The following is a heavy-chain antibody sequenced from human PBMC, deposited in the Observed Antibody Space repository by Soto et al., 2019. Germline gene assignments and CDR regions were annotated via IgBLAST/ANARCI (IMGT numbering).Heavy chain of an antibody. CDR1: GYTFTSYG. V-gene: IGHV1-18*04. Sequence: QVQLVQSGAEVKKPGASVKVSCKASGYTFTSYGISWVRQAPGQGLEWMGWISAYNGNTNYAQKFQGRVTMTRNTSISTAYMELSSLRSEDTAVYYCARGRGITMVRGVIYFDYWGQGTLVTVSS. J-gene: IGHJ4*02. CDR2: ISAYNGNT. CDR3: ARGRGITMVRGVIYFDY. D-gene: IGHD3-10*01.